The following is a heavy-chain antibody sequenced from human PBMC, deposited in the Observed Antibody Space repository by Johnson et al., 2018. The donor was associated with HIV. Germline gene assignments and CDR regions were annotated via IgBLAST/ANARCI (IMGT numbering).Heavy chain of an antibody. V-gene: IGHV3-74*02. CDR2: ISSDGVST. Sequence: VQLVESGGGLVQPGGSLILSCAASGFTFSSYWMHWVRHAPGTGLVWVSRISSDGVSTYYAHSVKGRFTISRNNSKNTLYLQMNSLRAEDTAVYYCARGGGAFDIWGQGTMVTVSS. J-gene: IGHJ3*02. CDR1: GFTFSSYW. D-gene: IGHD2-15*01. CDR3: ARGGGAFDI.